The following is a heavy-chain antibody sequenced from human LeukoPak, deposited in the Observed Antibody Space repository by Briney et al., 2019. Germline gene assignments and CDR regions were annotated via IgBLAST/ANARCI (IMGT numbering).Heavy chain of an antibody. CDR1: GGSFSGYY. V-gene: IGHV4-34*01. CDR2: INHSEST. CDR3: ASTIFTGYFSRGRRYYYGMDV. Sequence: TSETLSLTCAVYGGSFSGYYWNWIRKPPRQGKGLKGEINHSESTTYNRSLKSRVIISVDTSKIQFSLKLSSVTVAATAVYYCASTIFTGYFSRGRRYYYGMDVWGQGTTVTVSS. J-gene: IGHJ6*02. D-gene: IGHD3-9*01.